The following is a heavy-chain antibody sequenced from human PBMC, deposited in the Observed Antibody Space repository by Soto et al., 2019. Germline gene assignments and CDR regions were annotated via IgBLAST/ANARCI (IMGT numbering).Heavy chain of an antibody. J-gene: IGHJ4*02. CDR2: ITGSGGVT. V-gene: IGHV3-23*01. CDR1: GFTFDNYA. D-gene: IGHD6-19*01. CDR3: XKGSHLSGYGSGRAIDY. Sequence: PGGSLRLSCATSGFTFDNYAMSWVRQDPGMGLQWVSAITGSGGVTYYADSVKGRFTISRDNSKNTLFLVMNRLRAEDTAVYYCXKGSHLSGYGSGRAIDYWGRGTLVTVSS.